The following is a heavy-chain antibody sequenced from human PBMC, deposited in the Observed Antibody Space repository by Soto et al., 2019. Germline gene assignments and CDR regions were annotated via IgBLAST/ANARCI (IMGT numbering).Heavy chain of an antibody. CDR3: ARLSNRNYGLYYFDY. D-gene: IGHD4-4*01. Sequence: QVQLQESDPGLVKPSETLSLTCTVSGGAVSSYYWIWIRQSPGKGLEWIGYIYYSGSTKYKPSLKSRVTMSVDTSKNQFSLKVSSATAADTAVYYCARLSNRNYGLYYFDYWGLGALVTVSS. J-gene: IGHJ4*02. CDR2: IYYSGST. CDR1: GGAVSSYY. V-gene: IGHV4-59*08.